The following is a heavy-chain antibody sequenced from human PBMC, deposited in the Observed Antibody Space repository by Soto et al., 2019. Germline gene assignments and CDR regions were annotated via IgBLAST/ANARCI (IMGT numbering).Heavy chain of an antibody. D-gene: IGHD6-19*01. V-gene: IGHV3-30*18. CDR2: ISYDGSNK. CDR1: GFTFSSYG. CDR3: AKDPRSRMYYFDY. Sequence: PGGSLRLSCAASGFTFSSYGMHWVRQAPGKGLEWVAVISYDGSNKYYADFVKGRFTISRDNSKNTLYLQMNSLRAEDTAVYYCAKDPRSRMYYFDYWGQGNLVTVS. J-gene: IGHJ4*02.